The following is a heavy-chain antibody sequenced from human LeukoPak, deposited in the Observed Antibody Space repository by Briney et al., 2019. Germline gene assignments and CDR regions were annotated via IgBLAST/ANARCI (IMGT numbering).Heavy chain of an antibody. Sequence: PGGSLRLSCAASGFTFSRYWMHWVRQAPGKGLVWVSRINEDGSSTNYADSVKGRFTISRDNSKNTLYLQMNSLRAEGTAVYYCARDRSGSYYFDYWGQGTLVTVSS. CDR3: ARDRSGSYYFDY. D-gene: IGHD1-26*01. CDR1: GFTFSRYW. CDR2: INEDGSST. J-gene: IGHJ4*02. V-gene: IGHV3-74*01.